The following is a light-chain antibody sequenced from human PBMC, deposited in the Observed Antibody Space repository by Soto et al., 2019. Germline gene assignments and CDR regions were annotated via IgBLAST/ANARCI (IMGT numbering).Light chain of an antibody. CDR2: ETS. CDR3: QQYCSAAPLT. Sequence: IVLTQSPGTLSLSPGERATLSCRASESVYSGYLAWYQKQPGQATRILIYETSIRATVIRVRFSGSGSGTDFTLTISRLEPDDFAVYYCQQYCSAAPLTFGQGTQLDIK. J-gene: IGKJ1*01. CDR1: ESVYSGY. V-gene: IGKV3-20*01.